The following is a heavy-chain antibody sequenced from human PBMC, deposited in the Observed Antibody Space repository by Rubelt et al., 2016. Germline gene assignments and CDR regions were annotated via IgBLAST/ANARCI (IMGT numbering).Heavy chain of an antibody. CDR1: NGSISSSRYY. CDR3: ARHVAGTVEARY. V-gene: IGHV4-39*01. D-gene: IGHD6-19*01. CDR2: IFYTGST. Sequence: HLQESGPGLVKPSETLSLTCIVSNGSISSSRYYWGWIRQPPGKGLEWIGSIFYTGSTYYNPSLKSRLTISVDTSKNRLSLKLTSVTAADTGVYYCARHVAGTVEARYWGQGVLVTVSS. J-gene: IGHJ4*02.